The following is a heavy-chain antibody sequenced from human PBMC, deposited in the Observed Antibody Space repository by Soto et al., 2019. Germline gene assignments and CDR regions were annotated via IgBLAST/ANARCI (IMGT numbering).Heavy chain of an antibody. J-gene: IGHJ6*02. Sequence: GASVKVSCKASGGTFSSYAISWVRQAPGQGLEWMGGIIPIFGTANYAQKFQGRVTITADESTSTAYMELSSLRSEDTAVYYCARSPLMTMVTTDYYYYYGMDVWGQGTTVTVSS. CDR2: IIPIFGTA. D-gene: IGHD4-17*01. CDR3: ARSPLMTMVTTDYYYYYGMDV. V-gene: IGHV1-69*13. CDR1: GGTFSSYA.